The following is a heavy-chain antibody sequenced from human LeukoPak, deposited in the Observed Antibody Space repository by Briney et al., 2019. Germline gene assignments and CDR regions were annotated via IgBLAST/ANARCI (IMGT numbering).Heavy chain of an antibody. CDR3: AKAGYSYGPYSYYFDY. D-gene: IGHD5-18*01. CDR1: GFTFDDYA. CDR2: ISWNSGSI. V-gene: IGHV3-9*03. Sequence: GRSLRLSCAASGFTFDDYAMHWVRQAPGKGLEWVSGISWNSGSIGYADSVKGRFTISRDNAKNSLYLRMNSLRAEDMALYYCAKAGYSYGPYSYYFDYWGQGTLVTVSS. J-gene: IGHJ4*02.